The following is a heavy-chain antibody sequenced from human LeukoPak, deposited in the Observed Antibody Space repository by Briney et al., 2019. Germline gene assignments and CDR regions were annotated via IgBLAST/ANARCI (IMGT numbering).Heavy chain of an antibody. J-gene: IGHJ4*02. CDR2: IYTSGTT. CDR3: ARGMGSSGWYSTYYFDY. V-gene: IGHV4-4*07. CDR1: GGSISSYY. Sequence: PSETLSLTCTVSGGSISSYYWSWIRQPAGKGLEWSGGIYTSGTTNCNPSLKSRVTMSVDTSKNQFSLKLSSVTAADTAVYYCARGMGSSGWYSTYYFDYWGQGTVVTVSS. D-gene: IGHD6-19*01.